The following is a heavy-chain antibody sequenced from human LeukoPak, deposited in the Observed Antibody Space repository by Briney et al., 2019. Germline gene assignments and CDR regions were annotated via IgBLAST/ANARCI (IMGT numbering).Heavy chain of an antibody. V-gene: IGHV3-66*01. J-gene: IGHJ6*03. CDR1: GFTVSINY. D-gene: IGHD1-26*01. CDR2: IYSGGST. Sequence: PGRSLRLSCAASGFTVSINYMSWVRQAPGKGLEWVSGIYSGGSTYYADSVKGRFTISRDNPKNPLYLQMNSLRAEGTAVYYCARALSWDYYYMDVGGKGTTVTISS. CDR3: ARALSWDYYYMDV.